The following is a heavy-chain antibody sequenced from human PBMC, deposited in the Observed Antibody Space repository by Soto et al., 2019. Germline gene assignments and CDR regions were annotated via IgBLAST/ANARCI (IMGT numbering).Heavy chain of an antibody. V-gene: IGHV1-18*03. CDR1: GYSFSNYG. D-gene: IGHD6-25*01. CDR2: ISGYNENT. Sequence: QVQLMQSGAEVKKPGASVRVSCKTSGYSFSNYGVAWVRQAPGQGLEWMGWISGYNENTNSAQHLQDRITMTTDTFMSTAYMELRSLRSDDMAIYYCARDVWGTAAAGSYYFDYWGQGTVVTVSS. J-gene: IGHJ4*02. CDR3: ARDVWGTAAAGSYYFDY.